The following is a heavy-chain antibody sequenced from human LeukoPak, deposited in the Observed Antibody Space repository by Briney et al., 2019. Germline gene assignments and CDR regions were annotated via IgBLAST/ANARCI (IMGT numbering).Heavy chain of an antibody. J-gene: IGHJ4*02. CDR1: GGTFSSYA. V-gene: IGHV1-69*05. D-gene: IGHD2-15*01. CDR2: IIPIFGIA. Sequence: SVKVSCKASGGTFSSYAISWVRQAPGQGLEWMGRIIPIFGIANYAQKFQGRVTITTDESTSTAYMGLSSLRSEDTAVYYCARGEAVWVVAATPFDYWGQGTLVTVSS. CDR3: ARGEAVWVVAATPFDY.